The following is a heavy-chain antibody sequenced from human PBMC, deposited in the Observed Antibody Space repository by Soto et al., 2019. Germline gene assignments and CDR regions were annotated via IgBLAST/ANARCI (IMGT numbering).Heavy chain of an antibody. V-gene: IGHV1-46*01. CDR2: IDPSGGGT. CDR3: GRERVDCSGGNCWRSVEDT. D-gene: IGHD2-15*01. Sequence: QVQLVQSGAEVKKPGASVMVSCKASGYTFTSYYMHWVRQAPGQGLEWMGLIDPSGGGTSYAQKVKGRLTMTRGTSTSTVDMELSSLRSEDTAVYYWGRERVDCSGGNCWRSVEDTWGQGTLVTVSS. J-gene: IGHJ5*02. CDR1: GYTFTSYY.